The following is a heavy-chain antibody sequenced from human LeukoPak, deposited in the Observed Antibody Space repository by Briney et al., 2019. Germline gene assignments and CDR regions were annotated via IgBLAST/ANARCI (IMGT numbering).Heavy chain of an antibody. CDR2: IYYTGTT. J-gene: IGHJ6*03. Sequence: PSETLSLTCTVFGGSMNINNYYWAWIRQPPGKGLEWIGSIYYTGTTYYNPSLKSRVTISVDTSKNQFSLKLSSVTAADTAVYYCARRGVSGWYYYYMDVWGKGTTVTISS. D-gene: IGHD6-19*01. CDR1: GGSMNINNYY. CDR3: ARRGVSGWYYYYMDV. V-gene: IGHV4-39*07.